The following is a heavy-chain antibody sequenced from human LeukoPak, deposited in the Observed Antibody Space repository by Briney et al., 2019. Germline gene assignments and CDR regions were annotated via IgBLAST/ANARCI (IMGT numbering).Heavy chain of an antibody. CDR1: GFTFSSYS. J-gene: IGHJ4*02. Sequence: PGGSLRLSCAASGFTFSSYSMNWVRQAPGKGLEWIGEINHSGSTNYNPSLKSRVTISVDTSKNQFSLKLSSVTAADTAVYYCARDRGTWNDDGFDYWGQGTLVTVSS. CDR3: ARDRGTWNDDGFDY. CDR2: INHSGST. V-gene: IGHV4-34*01. D-gene: IGHD1-1*01.